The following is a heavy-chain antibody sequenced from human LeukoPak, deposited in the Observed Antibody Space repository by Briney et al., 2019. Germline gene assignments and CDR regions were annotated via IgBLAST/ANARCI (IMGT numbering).Heavy chain of an antibody. D-gene: IGHD3-22*01. Sequence: PSETLSLTCAVSGGSISSGGYSWSWIRQPPGKGLEWIGYIYHSGSTYYNPSLKSRVTISVDRSKNQFSLKLSSVTAADTAVYYCARADMIGGTSFDYWGQGTLVTVSS. V-gene: IGHV4-30-2*01. CDR3: ARADMIGGTSFDY. J-gene: IGHJ4*02. CDR1: GGSISSGGYS. CDR2: IYHSGST.